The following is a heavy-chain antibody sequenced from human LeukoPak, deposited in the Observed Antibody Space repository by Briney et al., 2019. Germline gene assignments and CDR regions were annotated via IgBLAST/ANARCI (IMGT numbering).Heavy chain of an antibody. J-gene: IGHJ4*02. CDR1: GCTFTGYY. CDR3: ARDRSGQWLPKGY. CDR2: INPNSGGT. D-gene: IGHD6-19*01. Sequence: ASVKVSCKASGCTFTGYYMHWVRQAPGQGLEWMGWINPNSGGTNYAQKLQGRVTMTTDTSTSTAYMELRSLRSDDTAVYYCARDRSGQWLPKGYWGQGTLVTVSS. V-gene: IGHV1-2*02.